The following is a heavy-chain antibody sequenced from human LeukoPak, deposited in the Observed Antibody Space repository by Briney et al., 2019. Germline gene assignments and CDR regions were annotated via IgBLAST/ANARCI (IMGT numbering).Heavy chain of an antibody. D-gene: IGHD2-2*01. CDR3: AAGAACSSTSCHHYYYYGMDV. CDR1: GFTFTSSA. CDR2: IVVGSGNT. V-gene: IGHV1-58*02. Sequence: SVKVSYKASGFTFTSSAMQWVRQARGQRLEWIGWIVVGSGNTNYAQKFQERVTITRDMSTSTAYMELSSLRSEDTAVYYCAAGAACSSTSCHHYYYYGMDVWGQGTTVTVSS. J-gene: IGHJ6*02.